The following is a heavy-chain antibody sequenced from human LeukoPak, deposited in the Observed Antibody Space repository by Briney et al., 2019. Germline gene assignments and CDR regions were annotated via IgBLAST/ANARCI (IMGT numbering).Heavy chain of an antibody. CDR3: ARDYWWNYDY. J-gene: IGHJ4*02. CDR1: GFTFSDYA. D-gene: IGHD1-7*01. V-gene: IGHV3-30-3*01. CDR2: ISKDGSDK. Sequence: GGSLRLSCVASGFTFSDYAMHWVRQAPGKGLEWVAVISKDGSDKYYPGSVRGRFTISRDNSKNTIYLQMDSLRAEDTAIYYCARDYWWNYDYWGQGTLVTVSS.